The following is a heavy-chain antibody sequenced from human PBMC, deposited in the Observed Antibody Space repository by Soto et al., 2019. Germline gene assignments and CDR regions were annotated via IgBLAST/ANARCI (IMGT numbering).Heavy chain of an antibody. CDR3: ARNSSGSYYPVDS. D-gene: IGHD3-10*01. CDR1: VGSITSGDSSY. CDR2: VHYNGRT. Sequence: QLQLQESGPGLVQPSETLSLTCTVSVGSITSGDSSYWGWVRQPPGQGLEDIGSVHYNGRTYYTPSLKSRVTVSAHTSKNQFSLKLTSVTAAATAVYYCARNSSGSYYPVDSWGPGTLVTVSS. J-gene: IGHJ4*02. V-gene: IGHV4-39*01.